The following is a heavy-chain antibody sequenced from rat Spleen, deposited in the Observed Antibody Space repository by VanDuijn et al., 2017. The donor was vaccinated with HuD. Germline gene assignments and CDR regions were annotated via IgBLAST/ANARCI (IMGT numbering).Heavy chain of an antibody. V-gene: IGHV3-3*01. CDR1: GYSITSSYR. D-gene: IGHD1-1*01. CDR2: INSAGST. Sequence: EVQLQESGPGLVKPSQSLSLTCSVTGYSITSSYRWNWIRKFPGNKLEWMGYINSAGSTNYNPSLKSRISITRDTSKNQFFLQVNSVTTEDTATYYCARGGYYSGEGYVMDAWGQGASVTVSS. CDR3: ARGGYYSGEGYVMDA. J-gene: IGHJ4*01.